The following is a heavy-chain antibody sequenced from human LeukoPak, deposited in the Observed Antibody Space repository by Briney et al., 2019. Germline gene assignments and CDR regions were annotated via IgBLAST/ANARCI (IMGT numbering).Heavy chain of an antibody. V-gene: IGHV1-8*01. D-gene: IGHD3-22*01. CDR2: MNPNSGNA. CDR1: GYTFTSYD. J-gene: IGHJ4*02. Sequence: ASVKVSCKASGYTFTSYDINWVRQATGHGLEWMGWMNPNSGNAGYAQKFHARVTMTRNTSISPAYMELSSLRSDATAVYYCARPSPDSSGYFFDYWGQGTLVTVSS. CDR3: ARPSPDSSGYFFDY.